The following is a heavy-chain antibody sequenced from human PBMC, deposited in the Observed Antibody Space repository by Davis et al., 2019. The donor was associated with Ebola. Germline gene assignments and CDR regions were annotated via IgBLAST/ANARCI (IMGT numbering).Heavy chain of an antibody. CDR3: AKDTSNVWFDV. Sequence: GESLKISCAASGFFFSSYVMSWVRRAPGKGLEWVSTLGLSADTYYADSVKGRFTISRDNSKNTLHLQMNSLRVEDTAIYYCAKDTSNVWFDVWGQGTMVTVSS. J-gene: IGHJ3*01. D-gene: IGHD6-19*01. CDR2: LGLSADT. V-gene: IGHV3-23*01. CDR1: GFFFSSYV.